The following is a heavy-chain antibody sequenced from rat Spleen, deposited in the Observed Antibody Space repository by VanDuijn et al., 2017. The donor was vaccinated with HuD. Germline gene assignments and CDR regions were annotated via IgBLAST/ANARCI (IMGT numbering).Heavy chain of an antibody. D-gene: IGHD1-2*01. CDR3: ARPLNYYSSPWGFSY. CDR1: GFTFSIYG. Sequence: EVQLVDHGGALVPPGRSLKLSCAPSGFTFSIYGMAWVRQAPTKGLEWVASIGTSGGSTYYRDSVKGRFTASRDDAKNTQFLQMDSLRSEDTATYYCARPLNYYSSPWGFSYWGQGTLVTVSS. V-gene: IGHV5S13*01. CDR2: IGTSGGST. J-gene: IGHJ3*01.